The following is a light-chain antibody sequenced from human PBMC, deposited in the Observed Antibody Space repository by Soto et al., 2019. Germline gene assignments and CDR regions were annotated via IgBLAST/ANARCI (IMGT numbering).Light chain of an antibody. CDR3: CSYAGSSAV. Sequence: QSALTQPASVSGSPGQSITISCTGTSSDVGSYNLVSWYQQHPGKAPKLMIYECSKRPSGVSNRFSGYKSGNTASLTISGLQAEDEGDYYCCSYAGSSAVFGGGTKLTVL. V-gene: IGLV2-23*01. CDR2: ECS. J-gene: IGLJ2*01. CDR1: SSDVGSYNL.